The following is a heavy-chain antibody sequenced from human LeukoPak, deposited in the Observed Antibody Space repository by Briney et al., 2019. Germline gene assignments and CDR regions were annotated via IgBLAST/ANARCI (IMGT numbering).Heavy chain of an antibody. CDR1: GGSISRYY. V-gene: IGHV4-59*01. CDR2: IYYNGNT. Sequence: PSETLSLTCTVSGGSISRYYWSWIRQPPGKGLEWIGYIYYNGNTNYNPSLNSRVTISVDTSKNQFSLSLTSVAAADTAVYYCTRDLNYYFDYWGQGILVTASS. D-gene: IGHD5-24*01. CDR3: TRDLNYYFDY. J-gene: IGHJ4*02.